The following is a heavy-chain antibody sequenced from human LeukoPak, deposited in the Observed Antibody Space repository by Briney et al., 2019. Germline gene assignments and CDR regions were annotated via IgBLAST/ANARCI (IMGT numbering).Heavy chain of an antibody. V-gene: IGHV4-39*01. J-gene: IGHJ4*02. D-gene: IGHD5-18*01. CDR1: SGSISTRGDY. CDR2: MYYSGST. CDR3: ARHTGYNYGHVDY. Sequence: SETLSLTCTISSGSISTRGDYWGWIRQPPGKGLEWIGSMYYSGSTYYNPSLDNRATISLDTSKNQVSLKLSSVTAADTAHYYCARHTGYNYGHVDYWGQGTLVTVSS.